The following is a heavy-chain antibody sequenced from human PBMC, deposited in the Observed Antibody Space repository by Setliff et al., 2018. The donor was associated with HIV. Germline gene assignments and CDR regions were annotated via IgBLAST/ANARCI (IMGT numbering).Heavy chain of an antibody. CDR3: ASFLYSSSSFDY. J-gene: IGHJ4*02. CDR1: GDSIRSGSYY. CDR2: MYTSGGT. V-gene: IGHV4-61*02. Sequence: SETLSLTCTVSGDSIRSGSYYWSWIRQPAGKGLEWIGRMYTSGGTNYNPSLKSRVTIAVDRSKNQFSLKLSSATAADTAVYYCASFLYSSSSFDYWGQGMLVTVSS. D-gene: IGHD6-6*01.